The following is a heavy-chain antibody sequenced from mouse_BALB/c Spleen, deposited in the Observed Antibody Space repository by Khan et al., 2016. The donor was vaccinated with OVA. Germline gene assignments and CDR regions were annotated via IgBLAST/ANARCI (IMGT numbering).Heavy chain of an antibody. CDR1: GYSITSGYA. Sequence: VQLKQSGPGLVKPSQSLSLTCTVTGYSITSGYAWNWIRQFPGNKLEWMGYISYSGGTSYNPSLKSRISITRDTSKNQFFLQLNSVTTEDTATYDCARGNYYGYYFDYWGQGTTLPVSS. CDR2: ISYSGGT. CDR3: ARGNYYGYYFDY. D-gene: IGHD1-1*01. J-gene: IGHJ2*01. V-gene: IGHV3-2*02.